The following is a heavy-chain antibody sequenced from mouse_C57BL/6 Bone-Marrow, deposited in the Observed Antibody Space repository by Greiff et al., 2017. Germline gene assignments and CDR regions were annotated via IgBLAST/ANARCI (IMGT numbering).Heavy chain of an antibody. V-gene: IGHV7-3*01. Sequence: VQLKQSGGGLVQPGGSLSLSCAASGFTFTDYYMSWVRQPPGKALEWLGFIRNKANGYTTEYSASVKGRYTISRDNSQSILYLQMNALRAEDSATYYCARSPDGYWSAWFAYWGQGTLVTVSA. D-gene: IGHD2-3*01. J-gene: IGHJ3*01. CDR1: GFTFTDYY. CDR3: ARSPDGYWSAWFAY. CDR2: IRNKANGYTT.